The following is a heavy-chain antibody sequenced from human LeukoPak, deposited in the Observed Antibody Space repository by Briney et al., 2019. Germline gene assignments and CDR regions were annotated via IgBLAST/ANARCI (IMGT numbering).Heavy chain of an antibody. CDR1: GGSISSYY. CDR3: ARGDDFWSGYFRKSYAFDI. V-gene: IGHV4-59*01. Sequence: PSETLSLTCTVSGGSISSYYWSWIRQPPGKGLEWIGYIYYSGSTNYNPSLKSRVTISVDTPKNQFSLKLSSVTAADTAVYYCARGDDFWSGYFRKSYAFDIWGQGTMVTVSS. J-gene: IGHJ3*02. D-gene: IGHD3-3*01. CDR2: IYYSGST.